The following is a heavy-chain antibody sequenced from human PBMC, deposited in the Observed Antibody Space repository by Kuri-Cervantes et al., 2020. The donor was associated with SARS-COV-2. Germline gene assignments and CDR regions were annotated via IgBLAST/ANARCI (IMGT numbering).Heavy chain of an antibody. CDR2: NDPEDGEA. D-gene: IGHD3-16*02. CDR1: GYTLTDFY. CDR3: AEDSRDYYGITCGGVIVINGMDV. J-gene: IGHJ6*01. V-gene: IGHV1-24*01. Sequence: ASVKVSCKVSGYTLTDFYMHWVRQAPGKGLEWMVGNDPEDGEAIYAQKCQGKYTMTDETSADTAYRELSSLGSEDTTMYYCAEDSRDYYGITCGGVIVINGMDVWGQGTTVTCYS.